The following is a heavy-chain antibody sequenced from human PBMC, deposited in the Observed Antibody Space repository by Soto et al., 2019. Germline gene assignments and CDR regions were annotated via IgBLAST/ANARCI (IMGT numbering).Heavy chain of an antibody. Sequence: PGGSLRLSCAASGFTFSSYEMNWVRQAPGKGLEWVSYISSSGSTIYYADSVKGRFTISRDNAKNSLYLQMNSLRAEDTAVYYCARGRCISTGCYTYCYNGMDVRGKGTTFTASS. CDR2: ISSSGSTI. J-gene: IGHJ6*01. CDR3: ARGRCISTGCYTYCYNGMDV. V-gene: IGHV3-48*03. CDR1: GFTFSSYE. D-gene: IGHD2-2*02.